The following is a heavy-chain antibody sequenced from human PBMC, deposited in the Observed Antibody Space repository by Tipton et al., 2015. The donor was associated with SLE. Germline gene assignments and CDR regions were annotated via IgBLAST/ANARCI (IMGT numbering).Heavy chain of an antibody. Sequence: TLSLTCAVYGGSFSNYYWTWIRQPPGKGLEWIGYIYYSGSTYYNPSLKSRVTISVDTSKNQFSLKLSSVTAADTAVYYCARDIAAAGGYNWFDPWGQGTLVTVSS. CDR3: ARDIAAAGGYNWFDP. J-gene: IGHJ5*02. D-gene: IGHD6-13*01. CDR1: GGSFSNYY. V-gene: IGHV4-34*09. CDR2: IYYSGST.